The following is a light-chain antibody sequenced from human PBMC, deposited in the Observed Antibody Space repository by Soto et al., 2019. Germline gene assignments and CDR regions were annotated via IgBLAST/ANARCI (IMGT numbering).Light chain of an antibody. CDR1: QGVGST. CDR2: DAY. V-gene: IGKV3-15*01. CDR3: QHYKTWPLA. J-gene: IGKJ4*01. Sequence: EIVMTQSPATLSVSPWQRFTICCGASQGVGSTLAWYRQQPGQAPRLLIYDAYIRATGVPARFSGSGSGTEFTLTISSLQSEDFAVYYCQHYKTWPLAFGGGTKVDNK.